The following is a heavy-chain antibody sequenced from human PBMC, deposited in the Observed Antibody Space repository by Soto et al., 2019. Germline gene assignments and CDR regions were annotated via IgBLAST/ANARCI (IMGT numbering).Heavy chain of an antibody. CDR3: ARDFSTNYQIDY. CDR2: ISYDGSVK. Sequence: PGGSLRLSCAASGFVFSNHGMHWVRQTPGKGLEWVAVISYDGSVKYYADSVKGRCTISRDNSKNTLYLQMKSLSTDDTAVYYCARDFSTNYQIDYWGQGTLVTVSS. V-gene: IGHV3-30*03. J-gene: IGHJ4*02. D-gene: IGHD2-8*01. CDR1: GFVFSNHG.